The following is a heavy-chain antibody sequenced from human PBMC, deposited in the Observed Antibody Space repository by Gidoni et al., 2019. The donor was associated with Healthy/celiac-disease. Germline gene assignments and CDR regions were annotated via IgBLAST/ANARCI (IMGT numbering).Heavy chain of an antibody. CDR2: IIPILGIA. Sequence: QLVQSGAEVKKPGSSVKVSCKASGGTFSSYAISWVRQAPGQGLEWMGRIIPILGIANYAQKFQGRVTITADKSTSTAYMELSSLRSEDTAVYYCARDNSRGWFGELLNWFDPWGQGTLVTVSS. V-gene: IGHV1-69*04. J-gene: IGHJ5*02. D-gene: IGHD3-10*01. CDR3: ARDNSRGWFGELLNWFDP. CDR1: GGTFSSYA.